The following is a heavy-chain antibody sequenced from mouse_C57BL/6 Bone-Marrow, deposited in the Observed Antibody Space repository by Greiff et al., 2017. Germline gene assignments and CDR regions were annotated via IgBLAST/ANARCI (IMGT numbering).Heavy chain of an antibody. Sequence: EVKVVESGGDLVKPGGSLKLSCAASGFTFSSYGMSWVRQTPDKRLEWVATISSGGSYTYYPDSVKGRFTISRDNAKNTLYLQMSSLKSDDTDMYYCARPTGFAYWGKGTLVTVSA. CDR2: ISSGGSYT. V-gene: IGHV5-6*01. CDR3: ARPTGFAY. CDR1: GFTFSSYG. J-gene: IGHJ3*01.